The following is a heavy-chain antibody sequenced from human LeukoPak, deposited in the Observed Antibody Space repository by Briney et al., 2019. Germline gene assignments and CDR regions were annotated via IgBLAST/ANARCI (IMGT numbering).Heavy chain of an antibody. Sequence: GGSLRLSCAASGFTFSSYCMHWVRQAPGKGLVWVSRINSDGSSTSYADSVKGRFTISRDNSKNTLYLQMGSLRAEDMAVYYCARAGRAAGIVYYFDYWGQGTLVTVSS. CDR2: INSDGSST. CDR1: GFTFSSYC. V-gene: IGHV3-74*01. D-gene: IGHD6-13*01. CDR3: ARAGRAAGIVYYFDY. J-gene: IGHJ4*02.